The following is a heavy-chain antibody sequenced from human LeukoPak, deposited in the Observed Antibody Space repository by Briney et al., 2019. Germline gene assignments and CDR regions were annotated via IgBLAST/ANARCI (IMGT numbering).Heavy chain of an antibody. Sequence: ASVKVSCKASGYTFTGYYMHWVRQAPGQGLEWMGRINPNSGGTNYAQKFQGRVTMTRDTSISTAYMELSRLRSDDTAVYYCARTPYSSGWYEDWGQGTLVTVSP. CDR2: INPNSGGT. V-gene: IGHV1-2*06. J-gene: IGHJ4*02. D-gene: IGHD6-19*01. CDR1: GYTFTGYY. CDR3: ARTPYSSGWYED.